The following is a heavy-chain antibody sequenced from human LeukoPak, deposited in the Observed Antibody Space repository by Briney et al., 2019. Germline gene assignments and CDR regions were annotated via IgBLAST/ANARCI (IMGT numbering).Heavy chain of an antibody. CDR1: GFTFSGSA. V-gene: IGHV3-73*01. J-gene: IGHJ4*02. CDR2: IRSKANSYAS. D-gene: IGHD3-22*01. CDR3: TSRYDSSGYYPLDY. Sequence: PGGSLRLSCAASGFTFSGSAMHWVRQASGKGLEWVGRIRSKANSYASAYAASVKGRFTISRDDSKNTAYLQMNSLKTEDTAVYYCTSRYDSSGYYPLDYWGQGTLVTVSS.